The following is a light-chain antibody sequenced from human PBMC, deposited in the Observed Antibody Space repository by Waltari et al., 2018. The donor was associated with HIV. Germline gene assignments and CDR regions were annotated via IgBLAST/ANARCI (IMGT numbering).Light chain of an antibody. Sequence: IQMPQSPSSLSASVGDRVTITCRASQSISSYLTWYQLEPAKAPKLLIYAASSLQSGVPSRFSCSGSGTDFTLTSSSRQPGDFATYYCQQRYSTPRTFGQGTKVEIK. J-gene: IGKJ1*01. CDR3: QQRYSTPRT. CDR1: QSISSY. V-gene: IGKV1-39*01. CDR2: AAS.